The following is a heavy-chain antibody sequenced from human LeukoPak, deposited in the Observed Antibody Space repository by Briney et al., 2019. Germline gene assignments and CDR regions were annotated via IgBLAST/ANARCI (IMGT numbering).Heavy chain of an antibody. J-gene: IGHJ4*02. V-gene: IGHV1-2*02. D-gene: IGHD2/OR15-2a*01. CDR2: INPNSGGT. CDR1: GYTFTGYY. CDR3: ARISMNRVINLYYFDY. Sequence: ASVKVSCKASGYTFTGYYMHWVRQAPGQGLEWMGWINPNSGGTNYAQKFQGRVTMTRDMSTSTVYMELSSLRSEDTAVYYCARISMNRVINLYYFDYWGQGTLVTVSS.